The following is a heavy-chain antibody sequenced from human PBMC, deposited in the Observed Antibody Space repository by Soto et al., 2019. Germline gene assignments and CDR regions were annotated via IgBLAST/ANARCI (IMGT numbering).Heavy chain of an antibody. D-gene: IGHD6-6*01. CDR1: GGTFSSYA. CDR2: IIPIFGTA. Sequence: QVQLVQSGAEVKKPGSSVKVSCKASGGTFSSYAISWVRQAPGQGLEWMGGIIPIFGTANYAQKFQGRVTSTADESTSTAYMELSSVSSEDRAVYYCARDLGGPPPRSSSNWFDRWGQGTLVTVSS. J-gene: IGHJ5*02. V-gene: IGHV1-69*01. CDR3: ARDLGGPPPRSSSNWFDR.